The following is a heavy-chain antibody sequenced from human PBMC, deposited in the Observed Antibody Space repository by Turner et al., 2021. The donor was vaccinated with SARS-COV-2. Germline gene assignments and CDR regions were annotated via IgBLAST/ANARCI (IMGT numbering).Heavy chain of an antibody. CDR3: ARLDYDSSGYYSSGFDY. CDR1: GGSISSSSYY. Sequence: QLQLQESGPGLVKPSETLSLTGTVSGGSISSSSYYWGWIRQPPGKGLEWIGSIYYSGSTYYNPSLKSRVTISVDTSKNQFYLKLSSVTAADTAVYYCARLDYDSSGYYSSGFDYWGQGTLVTVSS. J-gene: IGHJ4*02. V-gene: IGHV4-39*01. CDR2: IYYSGST. D-gene: IGHD3-22*01.